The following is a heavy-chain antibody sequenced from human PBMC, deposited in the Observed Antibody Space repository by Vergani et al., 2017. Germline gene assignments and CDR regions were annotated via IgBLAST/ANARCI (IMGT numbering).Heavy chain of an antibody. CDR2: IYHSGST. J-gene: IGHJ4*02. CDR1: GGSISSSNW. D-gene: IGHD6-25*01. V-gene: IGHV4-4*02. CDR3: ARRAYWAAASSGAYFEY. Sequence: QVQLQESGPGLVKPSGTLSLTCAVSGGSISSSNWWSWVRQPPGKGLEWIGEIYHSGSTNYNPSLKSRVSISIDKSTNQFSLKLSSVNAADTAVYYCARRAYWAAASSGAYFEYWGQGTLVTVSS.